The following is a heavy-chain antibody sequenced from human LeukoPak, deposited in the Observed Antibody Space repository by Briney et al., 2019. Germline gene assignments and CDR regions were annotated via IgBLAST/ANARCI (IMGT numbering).Heavy chain of an antibody. V-gene: IGHV4-59*01. Sequence: KASETLSLTCTVSGGSLSGFYWSWIRQPPGKGLEWIGYIYYSGTINYNPSLKSRVTQSVDTSKNHFSLKLGSVTAADTGVYYCARERVGDNYYDTSRRYFDLWGRGTLVTVSS. CDR1: GGSLSGFY. D-gene: IGHD3-22*01. CDR3: ARERVGDNYYDTSRRYFDL. J-gene: IGHJ2*01. CDR2: IYYSGTI.